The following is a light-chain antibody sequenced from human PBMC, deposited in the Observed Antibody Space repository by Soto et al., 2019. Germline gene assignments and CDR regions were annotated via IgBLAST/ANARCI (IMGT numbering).Light chain of an antibody. Sequence: DIQMTQSPSSLSASVGDRVSITCRASQSISSWLAWYQQKPGKAPKLLMFDTFSLESGVPSRFSGSRSGTEFTLTISSLQPDDFATYYCQHYNSYSEAFGQGTKVDIK. CDR3: QHYNSYSEA. J-gene: IGKJ1*01. V-gene: IGKV1-5*01. CDR1: QSISSW. CDR2: DTF.